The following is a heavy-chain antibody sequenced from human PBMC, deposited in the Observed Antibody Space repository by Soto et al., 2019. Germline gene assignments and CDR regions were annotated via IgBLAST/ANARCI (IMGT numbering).Heavy chain of an antibody. Sequence: QVQLVQSGAEVKKPGASVKVSCKASGYTFTSYGISWVRQAPGQGLEWMGWISAYNGNSNYAQTLTGRVAMTTDTSTSTAYLELRSLRSDDTAVYYCARDGEVLSYYYDGRDVWGQGTTVTVSS. CDR3: ARDGEVLSYYYDGRDV. CDR1: GYTFTSYG. D-gene: IGHD3-10*01. CDR2: ISAYNGNS. J-gene: IGHJ6*02. V-gene: IGHV1-18*01.